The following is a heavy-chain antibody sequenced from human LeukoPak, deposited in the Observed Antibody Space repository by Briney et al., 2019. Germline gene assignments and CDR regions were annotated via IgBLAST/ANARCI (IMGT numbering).Heavy chain of an antibody. CDR1: GFTFSSYA. CDR3: ARDSGSGNNDY. J-gene: IGHJ4*02. V-gene: IGHV1-3*01. CDR2: ISAGNGNT. D-gene: IGHD1-26*01. Sequence: GGSLRLSCAASGFTFSSYAIHWVRQAPGQRLEWMGWISAGNGNTKYSQNFQGRVTFISNTSATTAFMELSSLRSEDAAVYYCARDSGSGNNDYWGQGTLVTVSS.